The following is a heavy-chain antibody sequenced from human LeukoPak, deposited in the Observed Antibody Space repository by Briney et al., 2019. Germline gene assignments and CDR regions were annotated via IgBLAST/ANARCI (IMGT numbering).Heavy chain of an antibody. J-gene: IGHJ4*02. Sequence: PGGSLRLSCAASGFTFSSYAMSWVRQAPGKGLEWVGFIRSKAYGGTTEYAASVKGRFTISRDDSKSIAYLQMNSLKTEDTAVYYCTRVAQPGPFGYWGQGTLVTVSS. CDR3: TRVAQPGPFGY. CDR1: GFTFSSYA. V-gene: IGHV3-49*04. CDR2: IRSKAYGGTT. D-gene: IGHD6-13*01.